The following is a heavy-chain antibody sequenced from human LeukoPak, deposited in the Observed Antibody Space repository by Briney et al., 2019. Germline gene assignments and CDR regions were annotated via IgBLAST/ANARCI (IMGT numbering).Heavy chain of an antibody. D-gene: IGHD1-1*01. CDR1: GYTFSIYG. CDR3: ATDLRGNVHFDY. V-gene: IGHV1-18*03. Sequence: ASVKVSCKASGYTFSIYGINWVRQAPGQGLEWMGRITTYNGKTHYAQKFQGRVTMTTDTSTNTAFMELRSLRSDDVALYYCATDLRGNVHFDYWGQGTLITVSS. CDR2: ITTYNGKT. J-gene: IGHJ4*02.